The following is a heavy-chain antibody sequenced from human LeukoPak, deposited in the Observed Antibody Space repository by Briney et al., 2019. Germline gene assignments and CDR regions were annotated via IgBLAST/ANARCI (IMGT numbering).Heavy chain of an antibody. Sequence: ASVKVSCKASGYTFTGYYMHWVRQAPGQGLEWMGWINPNSGGTNYAQKFQGRVTMTRDTSISTAYMELSRLRSDDTAVYYCARELVGATTGPIDYWGQGTLVTVSS. CDR1: GYTFTGYY. V-gene: IGHV1-2*02. J-gene: IGHJ4*02. CDR3: ARELVGATTGPIDY. CDR2: INPNSGGT. D-gene: IGHD1-26*01.